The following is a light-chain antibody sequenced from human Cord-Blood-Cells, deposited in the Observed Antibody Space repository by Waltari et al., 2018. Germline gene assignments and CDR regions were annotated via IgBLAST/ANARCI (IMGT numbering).Light chain of an antibody. V-gene: IGLV3-21*03. Sequence: SYVLTQPPSVSVAPGKTARITCGGNNIGSKSVHWYQQKPGRAPGLVVYDDSDLPSGIPERFSGSNSGNTATLTISRVEAGDEADYYCQVWDSSSDHYVVFGGGTKLTVL. CDR1: NIGSKS. CDR2: DDS. CDR3: QVWDSSSDHYVV. J-gene: IGLJ2*01.